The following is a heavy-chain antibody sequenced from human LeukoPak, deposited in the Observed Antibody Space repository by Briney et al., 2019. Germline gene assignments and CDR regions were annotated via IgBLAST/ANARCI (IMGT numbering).Heavy chain of an antibody. CDR1: GGSISSYY. V-gene: IGHV4-59*01. Sequence: SETLSLTCTVSGGSISSYYWSWIRQPPGKGLEGIGYIYYSGSTNYNPSLKSRVTISVDTSKNQFSLKLSSVTAADTAVYYCAGRQGYCSSTSCSNWFDPWGQGTLVTVSS. J-gene: IGHJ5*02. CDR3: AGRQGYCSSTSCSNWFDP. CDR2: IYYSGST. D-gene: IGHD2-2*01.